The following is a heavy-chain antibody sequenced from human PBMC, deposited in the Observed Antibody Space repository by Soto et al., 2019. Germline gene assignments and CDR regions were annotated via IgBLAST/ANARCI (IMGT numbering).Heavy chain of an antibody. CDR1: GFTFSSYW. CDR3: ARDTYVYYYDSSGYYLDY. J-gene: IGHJ4*02. Sequence: HPGGSLRLSCAASGFTFSSYWMSWVRQAPGKGLEWVANIKQDGSEKYYVDSVKGRFTISRDNAKNSLYLQMNSLRAEDTAVYYCARDTYVYYYDSSGYYLDYWGQGTLVTVSS. D-gene: IGHD3-22*01. V-gene: IGHV3-7*03. CDR2: IKQDGSEK.